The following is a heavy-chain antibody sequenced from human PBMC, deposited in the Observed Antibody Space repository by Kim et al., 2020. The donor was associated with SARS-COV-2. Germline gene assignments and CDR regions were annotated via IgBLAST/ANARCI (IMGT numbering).Heavy chain of an antibody. CDR2: IFYSGST. CDR3: ARGLLTIFGVVPPDY. V-gene: IGHV4-30-4*01. J-gene: IGHJ4*02. CDR1: GGSINSGDYY. D-gene: IGHD3-3*01. Sequence: SETLSLTCTVSGGSINSGDYYWSWIRQPPGKGLEWIGYIFYSGSTYYNPSLKSRITISIDTSKNQFSLKLSSVTAADTAVYYCARGLLTIFGVVPPDYWGQGTLVTVSS.